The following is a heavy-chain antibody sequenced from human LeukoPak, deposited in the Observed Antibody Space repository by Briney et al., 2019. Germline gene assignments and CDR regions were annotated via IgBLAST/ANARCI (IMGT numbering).Heavy chain of an antibody. CDR1: GFTFSSYW. J-gene: IGHJ4*02. CDR3: ASGRGWYVDY. CDR2: IKHDGSER. D-gene: IGHD1-26*01. Sequence: GGSQRLSCAASGFTFSSYWMFWVRQAPGKGLEWVACIKHDGSERYYVDSVKGRFTISRDNAENSLYLQMDSLRVEDTAAYFCASGRGWYVDYWGQGTLVTVYS. V-gene: IGHV3-7*01.